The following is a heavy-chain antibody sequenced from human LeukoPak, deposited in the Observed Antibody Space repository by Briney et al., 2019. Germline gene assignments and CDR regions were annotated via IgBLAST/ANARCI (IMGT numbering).Heavy chain of an antibody. CDR2: INPDSGGT. CDR3: ARDKGYSYGPSDY. Sequence: ASVKVSCKASGYTFTGYYMHWVRQAPGQGLEWMGWINPDSGGTNYAQKFQGRVTMTRDTSISTAYMELSRLRSDDTAVYYCARDKGYSYGPSDYWGQGTLVTVSS. V-gene: IGHV1-2*02. D-gene: IGHD5-18*01. J-gene: IGHJ4*02. CDR1: GYTFTGYY.